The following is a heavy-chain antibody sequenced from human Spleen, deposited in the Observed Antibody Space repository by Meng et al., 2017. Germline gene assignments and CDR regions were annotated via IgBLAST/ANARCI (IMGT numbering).Heavy chain of an antibody. V-gene: IGHV4-34*01. CDR2: IYHSGST. D-gene: IGHD6-13*01. J-gene: IGHJ4*02. CDR1: GGSFSDYY. CDR3: ARAGGSS. Sequence: QVQLQQWGAGLLKPSETLSLTCVVSGGSFSDYYWSWIRQPPGKGLEWIGEIYHSGSTNYNPSLKSRVTISVDKSKNQFSLKLSSVTAADTAVYYCARAGGSSWGQGTLVTASS.